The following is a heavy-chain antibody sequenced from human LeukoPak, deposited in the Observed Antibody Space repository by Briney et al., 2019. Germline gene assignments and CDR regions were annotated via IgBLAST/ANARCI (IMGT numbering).Heavy chain of an antibody. CDR2: ISSNGGST. D-gene: IGHD6-19*01. Sequence: GGSLRLACAAPGFTFSSYAMPWVRQAPGKGLEYVSPISSNGGSTYYANSVKGRFTISRDNSKNTLYLQMGSLRAEDMAVYYCARAEYSSGWFKFDYWGQGTLVTVS. V-gene: IGHV3-64*01. CDR3: ARAEYSSGWFKFDY. CDR1: GFTFSSYA. J-gene: IGHJ4*02.